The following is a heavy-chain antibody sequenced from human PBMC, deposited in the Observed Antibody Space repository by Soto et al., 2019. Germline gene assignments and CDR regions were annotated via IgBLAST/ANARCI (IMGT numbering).Heavy chain of an antibody. Sequence: SGPTLVNPTQTLTLTCTFSGFSLSTSGVGVGWIRQPPGKALEWLALIYWDDDKRYSPSLKSRLAITKDTSKNHLVLTMTIMYPVDTATYYCARMYCDTTSCPRGSWLDLWGQGTLVTVSS. CDR1: GFSLSTSGVG. J-gene: IGHJ5*02. D-gene: IGHD2-2*01. V-gene: IGHV2-5*02. CDR2: IYWDDDK. CDR3: ARMYCDTTSCPRGSWLDL.